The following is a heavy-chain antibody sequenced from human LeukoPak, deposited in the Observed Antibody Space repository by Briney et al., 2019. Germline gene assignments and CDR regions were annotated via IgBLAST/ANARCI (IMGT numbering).Heavy chain of an antibody. J-gene: IGHJ4*02. V-gene: IGHV4-59*01. CDR3: AKGIKKLLGYFDY. Sequence: SETLSLTCTVSGGSISSYYWSWIRQPPGKGLEWIGDTYYSGSTNYNPSLQSRVTISVDTSKNQFSLKLSSVTAADTAVYYCAKGIKKLLGYFDYWGQGTLVTVSS. CDR1: GGSISSYY. CDR2: TYYSGST. D-gene: IGHD2-15*01.